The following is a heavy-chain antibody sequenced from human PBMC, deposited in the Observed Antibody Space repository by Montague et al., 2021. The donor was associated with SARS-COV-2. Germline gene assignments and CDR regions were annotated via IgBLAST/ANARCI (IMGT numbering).Heavy chain of an antibody. D-gene: IGHD5-18*01. CDR2: IYYSGST. CDR3: ARGSYGPVAFDI. CDR1: GGSISSYY. V-gene: IGHV4-59*01. Sequence: SETLSLTCTVSGGSISSYYWSWIRQPPGKGLEWIGYIYYSGSTNYNPSLKSRVTISLDTSKNQFSLKLNSVTAADTDVYYCARGSYGPVAFDIWGQGTMVTFSS. J-gene: IGHJ3*02.